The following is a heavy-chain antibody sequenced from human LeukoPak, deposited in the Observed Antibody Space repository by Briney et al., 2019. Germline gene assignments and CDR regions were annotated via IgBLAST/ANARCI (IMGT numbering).Heavy chain of an antibody. CDR3: ARDLKYGMDV. CDR2: INHSGST. Sequence: SETLSLTCTVSGGSISSSSYYWGWIRQPPGKGLEWIGEINHSGSTNYNPSLKSRVTISVDTSKNQFSLKLSSVTAADTAVYYCARDLKYGMDVWGQGTTVTVSS. J-gene: IGHJ6*02. CDR1: GGSISSSSYY. V-gene: IGHV4-39*07.